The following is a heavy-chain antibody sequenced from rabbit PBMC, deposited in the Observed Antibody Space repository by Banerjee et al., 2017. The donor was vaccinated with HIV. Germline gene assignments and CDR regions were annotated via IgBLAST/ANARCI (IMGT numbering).Heavy chain of an antibody. CDR2: IYAAKGNT. J-gene: IGHJ4*01. CDR1: GFDFSSFY. V-gene: IGHV1S7*01. D-gene: IGHD1-1*01. Sequence: QLKETGGGLVQPGGSLTLSCKGSGFDFSSFYMSWVRQAPGKGLEWNGIIYAAKGNTDYASWVNGRFTISSDNAQNTVDLQMNSLTAADTATYFCARADIVIVVDDPYYLNLWGQGTLVTVS. CDR3: ARADIVIVVDDPYYLNL.